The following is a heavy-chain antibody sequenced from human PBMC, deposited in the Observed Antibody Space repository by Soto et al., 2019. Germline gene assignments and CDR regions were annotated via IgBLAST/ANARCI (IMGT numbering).Heavy chain of an antibody. Sequence: QVQLVESGGGVVQPGRSLRLSCAASGFTFSSFGMHWIRQAPGKGLELVTIISYDESDKYYIDSVKGRFNISRDNSKNTLYLQMNSLSVEDTAVYYWAKNRGYTYGPDALALWGQGTVVTFSS. D-gene: IGHD5-18*01. V-gene: IGHV3-30*18. CDR3: AKNRGYTYGPDALAL. CDR2: ISYDESDK. CDR1: GFTFSSFG. J-gene: IGHJ3*01.